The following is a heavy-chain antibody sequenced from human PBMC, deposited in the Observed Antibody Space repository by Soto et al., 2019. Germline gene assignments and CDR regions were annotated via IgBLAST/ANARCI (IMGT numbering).Heavy chain of an antibody. CDR1: GGSISSYY. CDR3: ARVYCSGGSCYLDY. J-gene: IGHJ4*02. D-gene: IGHD2-15*01. CDR2: IYYSGST. V-gene: IGHV4-59*01. Sequence: QVQLQESGPGLVKPSETLSLTCTVSGGSISSYYWSWIRQPPGKGLEWIGYIYYSGSTNYNPSLKSRVTISVDTSKNQCSLKLSSVTAADTAVYYCARVYCSGGSCYLDYWGQGTLVTVSS.